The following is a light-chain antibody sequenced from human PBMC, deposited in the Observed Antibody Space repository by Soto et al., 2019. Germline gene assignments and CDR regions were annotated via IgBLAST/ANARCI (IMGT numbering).Light chain of an antibody. V-gene: IGKV1-39*01. CDR1: QSITTY. J-gene: IGKJ2*01. CDR2: AAS. Sequence: DIQMTQSPSSLSASVGDRVTITCRASQSITTYLYWYQQKPGKAPKLLIYAASNLQSGVPSRFSGSGSGTDFTLTISSLQPEDFATYYCQQSYSTPYTFGQGTELEIK. CDR3: QQSYSTPYT.